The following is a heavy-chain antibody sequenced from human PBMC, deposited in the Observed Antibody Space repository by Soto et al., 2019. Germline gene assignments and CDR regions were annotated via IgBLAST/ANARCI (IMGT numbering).Heavy chain of an antibody. J-gene: IGHJ5*02. CDR1: GYTFTNYG. Sequence: QLQLVQSGTELKKPGASVKVSCKASGYTFTNYGITWVRQAPGQGLGWMGGTNADYGNTNSEQKCQGRGTMTTDTSTNTAYMELRSMRSDDTAVYYCARNSLSNVNWFDPWGQGTLVTVSS. CDR2: TNADYGNT. D-gene: IGHD4-4*01. V-gene: IGHV1-18*04. CDR3: ARNSLSNVNWFDP.